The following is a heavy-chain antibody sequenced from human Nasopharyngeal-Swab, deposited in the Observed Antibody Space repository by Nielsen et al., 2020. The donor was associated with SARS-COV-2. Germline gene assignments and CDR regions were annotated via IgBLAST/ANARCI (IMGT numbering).Heavy chain of an antibody. D-gene: IGHD2-21*02. V-gene: IGHV4-59*02. Sequence: GSLRLSCTVSAASVTTYYWGWIRQSPGKGLEWIAYITDTGRTKYNPSLETRVTISQDTSRTRFSLRLTSVTAAETAMYYCAGIPYGGGHSSYGWFDLWGQGILVTASS. CDR3: AGIPYGGGHSSYGWFDL. CDR1: AASVTTYY. J-gene: IGHJ5*02. CDR2: ITDTGRT.